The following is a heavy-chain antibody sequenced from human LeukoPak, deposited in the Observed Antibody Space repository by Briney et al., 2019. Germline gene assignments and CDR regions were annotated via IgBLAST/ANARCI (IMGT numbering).Heavy chain of an antibody. J-gene: IGHJ2*01. CDR1: GGTFSSYA. V-gene: IGHV1-69*13. CDR3: ARVEDYYDSQRYFDL. D-gene: IGHD3-22*01. CDR2: IIPIFGTA. Sequence: ASVKVSCKASGGTFSSYAISWVRQAPGQGLEWMGGIIPIFGTANYAQKFQGRVTITADESTSTAYMELSSLRSEDTAVYYCARVEDYYDSQRYFDLWGRGTLVTVSP.